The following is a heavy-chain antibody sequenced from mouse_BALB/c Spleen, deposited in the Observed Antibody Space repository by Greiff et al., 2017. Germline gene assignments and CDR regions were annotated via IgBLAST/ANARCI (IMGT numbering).Heavy chain of an antibody. CDR2: INSNGGST. J-gene: IGHJ1*01. Sequence: EVHLVESGGGLVQPGGSLKLSCAASGFTFSSYGMSWVRQTPDKRLELVATINSNGGSTYYPDSVKGRFTISRDNAKNTLYLQMSSLKSEDTAMYYCARGLRGATAAYWYFDVWGAGTTVTVSS. V-gene: IGHV5-6-3*01. D-gene: IGHD1-1*01. CDR1: GFTFSSYG. CDR3: ARGLRGATAAYWYFDV.